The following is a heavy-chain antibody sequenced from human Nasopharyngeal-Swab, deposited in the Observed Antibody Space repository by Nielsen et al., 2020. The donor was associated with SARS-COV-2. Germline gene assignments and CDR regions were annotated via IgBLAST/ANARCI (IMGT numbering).Heavy chain of an antibody. CDR3: ARDERIDGFNSNFDH. D-gene: IGHD5-24*01. V-gene: IGHV3-48*04. J-gene: IGHJ4*02. CDR2: ISSSSTTI. Sequence: GGSLRLSYAASGFTFRTYSMNWVRQAPGTGLEWISYISSSSTTIFYADSVKGRFTISRDNAKNSLYLQMNSLRAEDTALYYCARDERIDGFNSNFDHWGQGTLVTVSS. CDR1: GFTFRTYS.